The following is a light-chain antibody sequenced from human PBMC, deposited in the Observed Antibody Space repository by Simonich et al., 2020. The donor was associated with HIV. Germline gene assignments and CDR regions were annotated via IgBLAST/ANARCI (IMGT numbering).Light chain of an antibody. CDR3: QQYGSSPTWT. CDR1: QSVSSNY. J-gene: IGKJ1*01. CDR2: DAS. V-gene: IGKV3D-20*01. Sequence: EIVLTQSPGTLSMSPGERATLSCRASQSVSSNYLAWFQQKPGLAPRLLIYDASSRATGIPDRVSGSGSGTDFTLTISRLEPEDFAVYYCQQYGSSPTWTFGQGTKLEIK.